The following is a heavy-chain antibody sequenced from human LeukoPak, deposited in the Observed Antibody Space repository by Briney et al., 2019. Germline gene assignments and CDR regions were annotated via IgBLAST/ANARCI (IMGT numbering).Heavy chain of an antibody. CDR2: ISSSGSTI. CDR3: ARDGSGWPYYYYGMDV. CDR1: GFTFSSYE. D-gene: IGHD6-19*01. V-gene: IGHV3-48*03. J-gene: IGHJ6*02. Sequence: GGSLRLSCAASGFTFSSYEMNWVRQAPGKGLEWVSYISSSGSTIYYADSVKGRFTISRDNAKNLLYLQMNSLRAEDTAVYYCARDGSGWPYYYYGMDVWGQGTTVTVSS.